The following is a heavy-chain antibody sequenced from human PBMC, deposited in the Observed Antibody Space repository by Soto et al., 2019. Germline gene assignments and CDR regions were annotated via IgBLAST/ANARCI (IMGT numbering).Heavy chain of an antibody. D-gene: IGHD4-17*01. V-gene: IGHV1-69*13. CDR3: ARGHEYGGNSDAFDI. J-gene: IGHJ3*02. CDR1: GGTSKTES. Sequence: QVHLVQSGAEVRKPGSSVKVSCKFSGGTSKTESVNWVRQAPGQGLQWMGNILPIFDTADYAPRFQGRVTITADQATSTAYMELSNLTSHDTAVYFCARGHEYGGNSDAFDIWGQGTMVTVSS. CDR2: ILPIFDTA.